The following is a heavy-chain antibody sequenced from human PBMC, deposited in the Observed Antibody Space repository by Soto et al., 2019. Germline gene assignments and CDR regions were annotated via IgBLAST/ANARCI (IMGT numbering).Heavy chain of an antibody. J-gene: IGHJ4*02. V-gene: IGHV3-30-3*01. CDR2: ISYDGSNK. CDR3: ARLFGGYSYGHDY. CDR1: GFTFSSYA. D-gene: IGHD5-18*01. Sequence: QVQLVESGGGVVQPGRSLRLSCAASGFTFSSYAMHWVRQAPGKGLEWVAVISYDGSNKYYADSVKGRFTISRDNSKNTLYLQMNSLRAEDTAVYYCARLFGGYSYGHDYWGQGTLVTVSP.